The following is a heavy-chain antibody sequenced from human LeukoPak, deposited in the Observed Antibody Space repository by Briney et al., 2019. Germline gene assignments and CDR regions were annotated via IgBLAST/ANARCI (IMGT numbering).Heavy chain of an antibody. J-gene: IGHJ3*02. CDR2: INTNTGNP. CDR3: ARARSGWASDAFDI. CDR1: GYTFTSYA. D-gene: IGHD6-19*01. Sequence: ASVKVSCKASGYTFTSYAMNWVRQAPGQGLEWMGWINTNTGNPTYAQGFTGRFVFSLDASVSTAYLQISSLKAEDTAVYYCARARSGWASDAFDIWGQGTMVTVSS. V-gene: IGHV7-4-1*02.